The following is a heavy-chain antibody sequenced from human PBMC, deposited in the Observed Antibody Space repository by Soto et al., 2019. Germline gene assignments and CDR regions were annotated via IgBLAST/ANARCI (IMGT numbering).Heavy chain of an antibody. Sequence: LRLSCAASGFTFSSYAMSWVRQAPGKGLEWVSAISGSGGSTYYADSVKGRFTISRDNSKNTLYLQMNSLRAEDTAVYYCAKVGRELVETSYYYFYMHVWGKGPTVTVS. J-gene: IGHJ6*03. V-gene: IGHV3-23*01. CDR2: ISGSGGST. D-gene: IGHD6-13*01. CDR3: AKVGRELVETSYYYFYMHV. CDR1: GFTFSSYA.